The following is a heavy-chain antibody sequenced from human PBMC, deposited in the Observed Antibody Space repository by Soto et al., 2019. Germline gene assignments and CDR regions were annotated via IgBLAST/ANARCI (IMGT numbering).Heavy chain of an antibody. D-gene: IGHD6-13*01. V-gene: IGHV3-9*01. CDR2: ISWNSGSI. J-gene: IGHJ4*02. Sequence: EVQLVESGGGLVQPGRSLRLSCAASGFTFDDYAMHWVRQAPGKGLEWVSGISWNSGSIGYADSVKGRFTISRDNAKNSLYLQMNSLRAEDTALYYCAKGQIAAAGTRGSYYFDYWGQGTLVTVSS. CDR3: AKGQIAAAGTRGSYYFDY. CDR1: GFTFDDYA.